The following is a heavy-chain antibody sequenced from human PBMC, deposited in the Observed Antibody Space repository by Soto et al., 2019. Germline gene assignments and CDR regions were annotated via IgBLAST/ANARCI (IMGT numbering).Heavy chain of an antibody. J-gene: IGHJ3*02. CDR3: ARDPPFLSGSHDAFDI. CDR2: ISSSSSTI. V-gene: IGHV3-48*02. CDR1: GFTFSSYS. Sequence: QPGGSLRLSCAASGFTFSSYSMNWVRQAPGKGLEWVSYISSSSSTIYYADSVKGRFTISRDNAKNSLYLQMNSLRDEDTAVYYCARDPPFLSGSHDAFDIWGQGTMVTVSS. D-gene: IGHD1-26*01.